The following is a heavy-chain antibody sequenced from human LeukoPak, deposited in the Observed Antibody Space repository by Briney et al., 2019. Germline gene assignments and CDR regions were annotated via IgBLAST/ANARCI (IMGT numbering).Heavy chain of an antibody. CDR1: GLTLSLYS. CDR2: IGRSSQYI. V-gene: IGHV3-21*01. Sequence: GGSLRLSCTASGLTLSLYSMHWVRQAPGKGLEWVSSIGRSSQYIYYGDSVRGRFTISRDNAKNSLYLDMNSPRAEDTAVYYCERYVSDIDLAPYFYYMDVWGKGTTVTVSS. D-gene: IGHD3-3*01. J-gene: IGHJ6*03. CDR3: ERYVSDIDLAPYFYYMDV.